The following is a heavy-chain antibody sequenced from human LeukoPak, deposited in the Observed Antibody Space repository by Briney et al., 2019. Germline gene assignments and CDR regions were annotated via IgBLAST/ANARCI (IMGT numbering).Heavy chain of an antibody. CDR3: AKDDIVVVVSFADY. V-gene: IGHV3-30*18. J-gene: IGHJ4*02. CDR1: GFTFSSYW. Sequence: GGSLRLSCAVSGFTFSSYWMSWVRQAPGKGLEWVAVISYDGSNKYYADSVKGRFTISRDNSKNTLYLQMNSLRAEDTAVYYCAKDDIVVVVSFADYWGQGALVTVSS. D-gene: IGHD2-15*01. CDR2: ISYDGSNK.